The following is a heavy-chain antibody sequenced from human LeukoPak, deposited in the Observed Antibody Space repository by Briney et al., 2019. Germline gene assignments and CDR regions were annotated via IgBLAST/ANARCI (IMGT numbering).Heavy chain of an antibody. CDR1: GYSFTSYW. J-gene: IGHJ6*02. CDR3: ARTVVPAAIGLYYYGMDV. V-gene: IGHV5-51*01. CDR2: IYHGDSDT. Sequence: GEPLKISCKGSGYSFTSYWIGWVRKMPGKGLEWMGIIYHGDSDTRFSPSFQGQVTTSATKSISTAYLQWSSLKASDTAMYYCARTVVPAAIGLYYYGMDVWGQGTTVTVSS. D-gene: IGHD2-2*01.